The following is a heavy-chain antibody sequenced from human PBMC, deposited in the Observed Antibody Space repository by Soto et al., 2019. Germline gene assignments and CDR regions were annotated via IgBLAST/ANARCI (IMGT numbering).Heavy chain of an antibody. CDR1: GGSISSYY. D-gene: IGHD1-26*01. V-gene: IGHV4-59*01. CDR2: IYYSGST. CDR3: ARGGGGGSPGDAFDI. Sequence: QVQLQESGPGLVKPSETLSLTCTVSGGSISSYYWSWIRQPPGKGLEWIGYIYYSGSTNYNPSLKSRVTISVDTSKSQFSLKLSSVTAADTAVYYCARGGGGGSPGDAFDIWGQGTMVTVSS. J-gene: IGHJ3*02.